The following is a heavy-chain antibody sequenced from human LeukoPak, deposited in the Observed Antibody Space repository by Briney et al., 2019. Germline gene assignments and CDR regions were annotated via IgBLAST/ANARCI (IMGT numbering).Heavy chain of an antibody. V-gene: IGHV4-59*08. Sequence: SETLSLTCTVSGGSISSYYWSWIRQPPGKGLEWIGYIYYSGSTNYNPSLKSRVTISVDTSKNQFSLKLSSVTAADTAVYYCSSRGEGSSYAMDYWGREPWSPSPQ. CDR1: GGSISSYY. CDR2: IYYSGST. D-gene: IGHD3-16*01. CDR3: SSRGEGSSYAMDY. J-gene: IGHJ4*02.